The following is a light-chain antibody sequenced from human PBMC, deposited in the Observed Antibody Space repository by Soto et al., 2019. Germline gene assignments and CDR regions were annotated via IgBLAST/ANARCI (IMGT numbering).Light chain of an antibody. V-gene: IGKV3-20*01. CDR1: QSVISK. J-gene: IGKJ5*01. Sequence: EIVLTQSPATLSVSPGERATLSCRASQSVISKLAWYQQKPGQAPRLLIYGASSRATGIPDRFSGSGSGTDLTLTISRLETEDFAVYYCQQYGSSPTITFGQGTRLEIK. CDR2: GAS. CDR3: QQYGSSPTIT.